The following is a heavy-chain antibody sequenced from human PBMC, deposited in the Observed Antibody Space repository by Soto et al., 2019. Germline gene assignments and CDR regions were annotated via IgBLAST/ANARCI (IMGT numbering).Heavy chain of an antibody. V-gene: IGHV1-18*01. CDR3: ARDNGYCSGGSCQSYYYYYGMDV. D-gene: IGHD2-15*01. CDR1: GYTFTSYG. J-gene: IGHJ6*02. CDR2: ISAYNGNT. Sequence: ASVKVSCKASGYTFTSYGISWVRQAPGQGLEWMGWISAYNGNTNYAQKLQGRVTMTTDTSTSTAYMELRSLRSDDTAVYYCARDNGYCSGGSCQSYYYYYGMDVWGQGPTVTVYS.